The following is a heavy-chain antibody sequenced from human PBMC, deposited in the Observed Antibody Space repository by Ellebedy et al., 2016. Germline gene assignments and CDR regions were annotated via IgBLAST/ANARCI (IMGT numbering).Heavy chain of an antibody. Sequence: GGSLRLSCAASGYTFTSYSIHWFRQAPGQRPEWMGWINAGNGYITYSQKFQDRVTITKDTSASTAYMELSSLRSEDTSVYYCARVWSRDVVGGKGLDVWGQGTTVTVSS. CDR2: INAGNGYI. D-gene: IGHD3-10*01. J-gene: IGHJ6*02. CDR1: GYTFTSYS. CDR3: ARVWSRDVVGGKGLDV. V-gene: IGHV1-3*01.